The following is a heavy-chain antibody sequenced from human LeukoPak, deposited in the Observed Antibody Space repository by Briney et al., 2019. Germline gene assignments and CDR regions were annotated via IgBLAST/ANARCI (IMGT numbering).Heavy chain of an antibody. Sequence: PGGSLRLSCAASGFSFSSYWMSWVRQAPGKGLEWVANIKEDGSEKYYVDSVKGRLTISRDNAKNSLYLQMNSLRVEDTAVYYCAGGGSWTGSFTDFDYWGREPWSPSPQ. CDR2: IKEDGSEK. D-gene: IGHD3/OR15-3a*01. V-gene: IGHV3-7*03. CDR3: AGGGSWTGSFTDFDY. CDR1: GFSFSSYW. J-gene: IGHJ4*02.